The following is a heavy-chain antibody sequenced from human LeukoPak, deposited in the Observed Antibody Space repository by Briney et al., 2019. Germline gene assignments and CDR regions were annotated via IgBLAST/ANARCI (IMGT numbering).Heavy chain of an antibody. CDR2: IRGDGGST. Sequence: GGSLRLSCAASGFTFYDYAMHWARQAPGKGLEGVSLIRGDGGSTYYADSVKGRFTISRDNSKNSLYLQMNSLRTEDTALYYCAKDPASYGSTYYYYGMDVWGQGTTVTVSS. J-gene: IGHJ6*02. D-gene: IGHD5-18*01. CDR1: GFTFYDYA. CDR3: AKDPASYGSTYYYYGMDV. V-gene: IGHV3-43*02.